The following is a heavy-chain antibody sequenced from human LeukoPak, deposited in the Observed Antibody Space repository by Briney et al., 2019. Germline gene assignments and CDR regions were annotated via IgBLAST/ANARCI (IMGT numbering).Heavy chain of an antibody. J-gene: IGHJ4*02. Sequence: SVKVSCKASGGTSNSHAISWVRHAPGQGLEWMGRIIPNLGTTNRAQNFQDRVTLTADKSTNTAYMELTSLTSDDTAVYYCATTNDGGGYQWGDFFDFWGQGTLVTVSS. CDR2: IIPNLGTT. CDR3: ATTNDGGGYQWGDFFDF. CDR1: GGTSNSHA. V-gene: IGHV1-69*04. D-gene: IGHD3-22*01.